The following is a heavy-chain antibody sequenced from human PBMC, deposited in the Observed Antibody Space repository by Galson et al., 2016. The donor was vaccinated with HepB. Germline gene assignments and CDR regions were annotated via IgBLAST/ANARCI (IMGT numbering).Heavy chain of an antibody. D-gene: IGHD3-3*01. CDR2: ISYDGNNK. J-gene: IGHJ6*02. CDR1: GFSFSNHG. Sequence: SLRLSCAASGFSFSNHGMHWVRQAPGKGLEWVAFISYDGNNKYYADSVKGRFTISRGNSKNTLFLQMNSLRAEDTAVYYCAKDLRGYYDFLFGMDVWGQWTTVTVSS. CDR3: AKDLRGYYDFLFGMDV. V-gene: IGHV3-30*18.